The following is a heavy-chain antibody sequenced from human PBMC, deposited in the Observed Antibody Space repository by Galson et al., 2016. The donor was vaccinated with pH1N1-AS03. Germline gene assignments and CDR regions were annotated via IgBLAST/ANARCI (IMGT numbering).Heavy chain of an antibody. CDR1: GGSVTTTSFY. V-gene: IGHV4-39*01. Sequence: SETLSLTCTVSGGSVTTTSFYWAWIRQPPGKGLEWIGTISYNGDTSYNPSLKSRVTISADTSKNQFSLKLKSVTPADTAVHYCARPLGLLPGGWSLADTTDYWGQGTLVTVSS. J-gene: IGHJ4*02. D-gene: IGHD6-19*01. CDR3: ARPLGLLPGGWSLADTTDY. CDR2: ISYNGDT.